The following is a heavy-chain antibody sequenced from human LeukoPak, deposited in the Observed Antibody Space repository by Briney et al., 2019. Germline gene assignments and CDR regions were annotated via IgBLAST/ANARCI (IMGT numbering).Heavy chain of an antibody. CDR1: GFTFSSYW. Sequence: GGSLRLSCAASGFTFSSYWKQWVRQAPGKGLVWVSRIKSDGSSTSYADSVKGRFTISRDNAKNTLYLQMNSLRAEDTAVYFCARGSSGFVNGLDIWGQGTMVTVSP. D-gene: IGHD3-22*01. CDR2: IKSDGSST. J-gene: IGHJ3*02. V-gene: IGHV3-74*01. CDR3: ARGSSGFVNGLDI.